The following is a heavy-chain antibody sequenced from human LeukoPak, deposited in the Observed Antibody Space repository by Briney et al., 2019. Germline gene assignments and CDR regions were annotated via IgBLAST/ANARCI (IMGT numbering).Heavy chain of an antibody. CDR1: GYTFTSYG. V-gene: IGHV1-18*01. D-gene: IGHD4-11*01. Sequence: ASVKVSCKASGYTFTSYGISWVRQAPGQGLEWMGWISAYNGYTNYAQKLQVRVTMTTDTSTSTAYMELRSLTSGDTAVYYCARDKAVTTELTQYFQHWGQGTLVTVSS. CDR3: ARDKAVTTELTQYFQH. CDR2: ISAYNGYT. J-gene: IGHJ1*01.